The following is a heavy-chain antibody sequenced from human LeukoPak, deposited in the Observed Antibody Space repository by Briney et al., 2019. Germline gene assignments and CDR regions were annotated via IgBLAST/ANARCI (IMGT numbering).Heavy chain of an antibody. CDR2: IYYSGST. J-gene: IGHJ4*02. CDR3: ARLGSYHDF. Sequence: PSETLSLTCTVSGGSISSHYWSWIRQPPGKGLEWIGYIYYSGSTNYYPSLKSRLTLSIDTSRNQLSLKLPSVTAADTAVYFCARLGSYHDFWGQGALVTVSS. V-gene: IGHV4-59*08. D-gene: IGHD1-26*01. CDR1: GGSISSHY.